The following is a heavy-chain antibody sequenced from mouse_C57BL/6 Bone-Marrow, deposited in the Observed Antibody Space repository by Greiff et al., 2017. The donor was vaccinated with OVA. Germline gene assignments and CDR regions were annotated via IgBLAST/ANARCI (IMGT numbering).Heavy chain of an antibody. CDR1: GFTFSSYA. D-gene: IGHD2-4*01. Sequence: EVHLVESGGGLVKPGGSLKLSCAASGFTFSSYAMSWVRQTPEKRLEWVATISDGGSYTYYPDNVKGRFTISRDNAKNNLYLQMSHLKSEDTAMYYCAREGYDYDGAYWGQGTLVTVSA. J-gene: IGHJ3*01. CDR2: ISDGGSYT. CDR3: AREGYDYDGAY. V-gene: IGHV5-4*01.